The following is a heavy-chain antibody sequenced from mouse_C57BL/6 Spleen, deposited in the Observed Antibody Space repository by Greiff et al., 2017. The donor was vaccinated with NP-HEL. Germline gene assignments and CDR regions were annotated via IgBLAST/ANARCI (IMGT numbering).Heavy chain of an antibody. CDR1: GYTFTDYE. CDR3: TRGGNWDY. J-gene: IGHJ2*01. V-gene: IGHV1-15*01. CDR2: IDPETGGT. Sequence: QVQLQQSGAELVRPGASVTLSCKASGYTFTDYEMHWVKQTPVHGLEWIGAIDPETGGTAYNQKFKGKAIPTADKSSSTAYMELRSLTSEDSAVYYCTRGGNWDYWGQGTTLTVSS. D-gene: IGHD2-1*01.